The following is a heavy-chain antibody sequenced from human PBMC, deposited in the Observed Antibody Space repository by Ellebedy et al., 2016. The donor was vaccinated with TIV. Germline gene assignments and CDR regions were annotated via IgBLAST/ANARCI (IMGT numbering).Heavy chain of an antibody. CDR2: IITILGIA. J-gene: IGHJ6*02. CDR1: GYTFTGYH. D-gene: IGHD6-13*01. V-gene: IGHV1-69*04. Sequence: AASVKVSCKASGYTFTGYHIHWVRQAPGQGLEWMGRIITILGIANYAQKFQGRVTITADKSTSTAYMELSSLRSEDTAVYYCARDRDSSSWYFGGYYYYGMDVWGQGTTVTVSS. CDR3: ARDRDSSSWYFGGYYYYGMDV.